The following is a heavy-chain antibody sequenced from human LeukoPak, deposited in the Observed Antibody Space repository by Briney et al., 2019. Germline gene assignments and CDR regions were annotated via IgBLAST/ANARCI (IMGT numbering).Heavy chain of an antibody. D-gene: IGHD6-13*01. J-gene: IGHJ4*02. CDR3: ARLPYSSSWPPSPPYYFDY. Sequence: ASVKVSCKASGYTFTGYYMHWVRQAPGQGLEWMGWINPNSGGTNYAQKFQGRVTMTRDTSISTAYLQWSSLKASDTAMYYCARLPYSSSWPPSPPYYFDYWGQGTLVTVSS. V-gene: IGHV1-2*02. CDR2: INPNSGGT. CDR1: GYTFTGYY.